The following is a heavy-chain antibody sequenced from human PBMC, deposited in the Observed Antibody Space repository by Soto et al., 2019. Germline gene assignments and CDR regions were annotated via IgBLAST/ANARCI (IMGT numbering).Heavy chain of an antibody. CDR3: VRGTTPHDESSDPWWDALDL. V-gene: IGHV3-23*01. J-gene: IGHJ3*01. Sequence: GGSLRLSCAGSGFNFSNYAMNWVRQTPGKGLEWVSAISGSGGSTKHADSVTGRFIISRDNPKNSLSLQMTDLRVEDTAVYYCVRGTTPHDESSDPWWDALDLWGQGTMVTVSS. CDR2: ISGSGGST. D-gene: IGHD3-22*01. CDR1: GFNFSNYA.